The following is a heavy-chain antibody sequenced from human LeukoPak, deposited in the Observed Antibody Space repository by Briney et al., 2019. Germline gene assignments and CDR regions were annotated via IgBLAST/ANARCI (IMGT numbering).Heavy chain of an antibody. V-gene: IGHV3-7*03. D-gene: IGHD3-9*01. CDR3: AREVVIFPDYYYYGMDI. CDR2: IKEDGSEK. J-gene: IGHJ6*02. CDR1: GFTFSSYW. Sequence: GGSLRLSCAASGFTFSSYWMIWVRQAPGKGLEWVANIKEDGSEKYYVDSVEGRFTISRDNAKNSLYLQMNSLRAEDTAVYYCAREVVIFPDYYYYGMDIWGQGTTVTVSS.